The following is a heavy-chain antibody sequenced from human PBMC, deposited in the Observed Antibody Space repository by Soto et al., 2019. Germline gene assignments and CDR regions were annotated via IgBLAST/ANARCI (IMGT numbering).Heavy chain of an antibody. V-gene: IGHV4-59*01. CDR2: IYDTGISGYTPST. Sequence: QVQLQESGPRLVKPSATLSLTCTVSGGSITSSYWSWIRRPPGKGLEWIAYIYDTGISGYTPSTSYNPSLQSRVTMAVDTSKGKFSLKLTSVTAADTAVYYCARGEDAFFYYGLDVGGQGITVTVSS. CDR1: GGSITSSY. J-gene: IGHJ6*02. CDR3: ARGEDAFFYYGLDV.